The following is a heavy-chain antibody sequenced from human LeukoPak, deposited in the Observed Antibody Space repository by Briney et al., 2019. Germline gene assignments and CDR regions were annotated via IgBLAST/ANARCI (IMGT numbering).Heavy chain of an antibody. V-gene: IGHV1-69*13. CDR2: IIPIFGTA. J-gene: IGHJ4*02. CDR3: ARRPRRRWLQFGYFDY. CDR1: GGTFSSYA. Sequence: GASVTVSFTASGGTFSSYAISWVRQAPGQGLEWMGGIIPIFGTANYAQKFQGRVTITADESTSTAYMELSSLRSEDTAVYYCARRPRRRWLQFGYFDYWGQGTLVTVSS. D-gene: IGHD5-24*01.